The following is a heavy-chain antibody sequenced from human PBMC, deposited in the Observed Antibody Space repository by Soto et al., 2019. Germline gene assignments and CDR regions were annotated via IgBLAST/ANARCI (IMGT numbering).Heavy chain of an antibody. V-gene: IGHV3-23*01. D-gene: IGHD3-10*01. CDR3: AKRDSGSGRSPPLINY. CDR1: GFTFSSYS. CDR2: VGGGGENT. Sequence: EVQLLESGGGLVQPGGSLRLSCAASGFTFSSYSMNWVRQAPGKGLEWVATVGGGGENTFYADSVKGRFTISRDDSQNTLYRQMNSLRAEDTAVYFCAKRDSGSGRSPPLINYWGQGPLVTVSS. J-gene: IGHJ4*02.